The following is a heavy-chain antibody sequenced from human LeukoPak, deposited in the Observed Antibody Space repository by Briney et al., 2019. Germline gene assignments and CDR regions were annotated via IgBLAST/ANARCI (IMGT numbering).Heavy chain of an antibody. CDR2: VRYDGSNK. CDR3: AKDRGMPKNFDY. D-gene: IGHD3-16*01. J-gene: IGHJ4*02. CDR1: GFTFSSYE. V-gene: IGHV3-30*02. Sequence: GGSLRLSCAASGFTFSSYEMNWVRQAPGKGLEWVAFVRYDGSNKYYADSVKGRFTISRDNSENTLYLQMNSLRAEDTAVYYCAKDRGMPKNFDYWGQGTLVTVSS.